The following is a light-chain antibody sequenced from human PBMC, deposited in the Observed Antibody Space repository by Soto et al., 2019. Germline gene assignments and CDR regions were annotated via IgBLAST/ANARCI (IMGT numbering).Light chain of an antibody. J-gene: IGKJ5*01. CDR3: QQYGTSEII. CDR1: ESVTDY. V-gene: IGKV3-20*01. Sequence: EIVLTQSPATLSLSPGERGTLSCRASESVTDYLAWYQQKPGQAPRLLIYDTSSRASGIPDRFSGSGSGTDFTLTISRLETEDFAVFYCQQYGTSEIIFGQGTRLEIK. CDR2: DTS.